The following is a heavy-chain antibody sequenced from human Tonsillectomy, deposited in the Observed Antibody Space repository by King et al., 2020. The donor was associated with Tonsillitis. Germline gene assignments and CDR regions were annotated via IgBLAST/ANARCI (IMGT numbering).Heavy chain of an antibody. CDR1: GGSVSSGSYY. CDR3: ARDRRWELLRWFDP. Sequence: VQLQESGPGLVKPSETLSLTCTVSGGSVSSGSYYWSWIRQPPGQGLEWIGYIYYSGSTNYNPSLKSRVTISVDTSKNQFSLKLSSVTAADTAVYYCARDRRWELLRWFDPWGQGTLVTVSS. D-gene: IGHD1-26*01. V-gene: IGHV4-61*01. J-gene: IGHJ5*02. CDR2: IYYSGST.